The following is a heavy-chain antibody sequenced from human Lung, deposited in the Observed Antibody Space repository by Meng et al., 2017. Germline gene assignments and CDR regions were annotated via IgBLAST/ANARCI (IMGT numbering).Heavy chain of an antibody. D-gene: IGHD4-17*01. CDR3: ARNNYGDYYFDY. CDR2: ISYDGSNQ. CDR1: GFTFSRNA. V-gene: IGHV3-30*01. Sequence: QGQVVESGGGVVQPGRSLRLSCAASGFTFSRNAMHWVRQAPGKGLEWVAAISYDGSNQHYADSVKGRFTISRDNSENTLYLQMNSLRAEDTAVYYCARNNYGDYYFDYWGQGTLVTVSS. J-gene: IGHJ4*02.